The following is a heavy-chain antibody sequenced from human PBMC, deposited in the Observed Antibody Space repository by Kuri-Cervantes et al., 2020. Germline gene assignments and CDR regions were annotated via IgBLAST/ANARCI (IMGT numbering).Heavy chain of an antibody. D-gene: IGHD3-22*01. CDR1: GFTFSDSW. V-gene: IGHV3-30*18. CDR3: AKVADNSGYYGTYFDY. Sequence: GGSLRLSCAASGFTFSDSWMHWVRQAPGKGLEWVALISYHGSDKYYADSVKGRFTISRDNSKNTLSLQMNSLRADDTAVYYCAKVADNSGYYGTYFDYWGQGALVTVSS. CDR2: ISYHGSDK. J-gene: IGHJ4*02.